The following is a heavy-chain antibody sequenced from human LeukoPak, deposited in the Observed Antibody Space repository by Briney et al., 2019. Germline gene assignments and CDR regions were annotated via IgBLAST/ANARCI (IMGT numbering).Heavy chain of an antibody. J-gene: IGHJ4*02. V-gene: IGHV3-23*01. CDR1: GFTFSSYA. D-gene: IGHD1-14*01. CDR2: ISGSGGST. Sequence: GGPLRLSCAASGFTFSSYAMSWVHQAPGKGLEWVSAISGSGGSTYYADSVKGRFTISRDNSKNTLYLQMNSLRAEDTAVYYCADLNRFKNFDYWGQGTLVTVSS. CDR3: ADLNRFKNFDY.